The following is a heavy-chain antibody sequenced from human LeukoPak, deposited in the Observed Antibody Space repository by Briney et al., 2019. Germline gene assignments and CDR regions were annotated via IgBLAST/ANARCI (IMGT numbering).Heavy chain of an antibody. CDR2: ISGSGGST. CDR3: AMFVPAAGLHFDY. J-gene: IGHJ4*02. D-gene: IGHD2-2*01. CDR1: GFTFSSYA. V-gene: IGHV3-23*01. Sequence: GGSLRLSCAASGFTFSSYAMSWVRQAPGKGLEWVSAISGSGGSTYYADSVKGRFTISRDNSKNTLYLQMNSPRAEDTAVYYCAMFVPAAGLHFDYWGQGTLVTVSS.